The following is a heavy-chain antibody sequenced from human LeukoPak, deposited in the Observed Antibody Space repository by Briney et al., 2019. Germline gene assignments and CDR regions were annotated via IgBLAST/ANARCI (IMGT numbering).Heavy chain of an antibody. Sequence: GGSLRLSCAASGLTVSIYTMHWVRQASGKGLEWVALISYDGINKYYADSVKGRFTISRDNSKSTLYLQMTSLRAEDTAVYYCARAVGDCSGGSCYSELAYWGQGALVTVSA. CDR1: GLTVSIYT. J-gene: IGHJ4*02. CDR2: ISYDGINK. D-gene: IGHD2-15*01. V-gene: IGHV3-30*01. CDR3: ARAVGDCSGGSCYSELAY.